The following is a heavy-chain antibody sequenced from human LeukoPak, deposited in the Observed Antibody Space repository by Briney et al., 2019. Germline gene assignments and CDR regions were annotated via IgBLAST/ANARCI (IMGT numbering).Heavy chain of an antibody. J-gene: IGHJ4*02. CDR2: INHSGST. CDR1: GGSFSGYY. Sequence: SETLSLTCAVYGGSFSGYYWSWIRQPPGKGLEWIGEINHSGSTNYNPSLKSRVTISVDTSKNQFSLKLSSVTAAGTAVYYCARGTKIQLWLNFDYWGQGTLVTVSS. V-gene: IGHV4-34*01. D-gene: IGHD5-18*01. CDR3: ARGTKIQLWLNFDY.